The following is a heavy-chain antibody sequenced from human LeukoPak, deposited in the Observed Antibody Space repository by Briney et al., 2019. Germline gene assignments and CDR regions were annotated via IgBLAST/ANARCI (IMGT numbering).Heavy chain of an antibody. CDR3: ARDGGSSWYFDY. Sequence: GGSLRLFCAASGFTFSDYYMSWIRQAPGKGLEWVSCISSSGNTTYYADSVKGRFTISRDNAENSLYLQMNSLRVEDTAVYYCARDGGSSWYFDYWGQGTLVTVSS. V-gene: IGHV3-11*01. J-gene: IGHJ4*02. D-gene: IGHD6-13*01. CDR2: ISSSGNTT. CDR1: GFTFSDYY.